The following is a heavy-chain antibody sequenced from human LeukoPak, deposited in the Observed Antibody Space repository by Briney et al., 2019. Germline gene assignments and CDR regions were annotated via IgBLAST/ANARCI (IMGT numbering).Heavy chain of an antibody. V-gene: IGHV3-21*01. D-gene: IGHD2-8*02. Sequence: GGSLRLSCAASGFTFSSYSMNWVRQAPGKGLEWVSSISSRTSNIYYAGSIQGRFTISRDNAKNSLYLQMNSLRAEDTAVYYCARGGSTGGSTRWDYWGQGTRVTVSS. CDR1: GFTFSSYS. CDR3: ARGGSTGGSTRWDY. J-gene: IGHJ4*02. CDR2: ISSRTSNI.